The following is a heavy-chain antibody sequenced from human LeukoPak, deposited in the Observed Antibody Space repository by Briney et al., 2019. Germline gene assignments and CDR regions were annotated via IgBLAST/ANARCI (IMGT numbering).Heavy chain of an antibody. CDR1: GFTFNDFA. J-gene: IGHJ3*02. Sequence: GGSLRLSCAASGFTFNDFAMHWVRQTPGKGLEWVSGISWNSGSIGYADSVKGRFTISRDNAKNTLYLQMNSLRAEDTAVYYCARDPKRGGDIWGQGTMVTVSS. CDR2: ISWNSGSI. CDR3: ARDPKRGGDI. D-gene: IGHD3-10*01. V-gene: IGHV3-9*01.